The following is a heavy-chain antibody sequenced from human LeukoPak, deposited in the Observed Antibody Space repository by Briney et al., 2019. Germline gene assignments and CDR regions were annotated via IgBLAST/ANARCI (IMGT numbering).Heavy chain of an antibody. CDR2: ISSSGSTI. D-gene: IGHD1-26*01. Sequence: GGSLRLSYAASGLTFSSYELNWLRQAPGKGLEWVSYISSSGSTIYYADSVKGRFTISRDNAKNSLYLQMTSLKTEDTAVYYCVRPRSYLIDSWGQGTLVTVSS. CDR3: VRPRSYLIDS. CDR1: GLTFSSYE. V-gene: IGHV3-48*03. J-gene: IGHJ5*01.